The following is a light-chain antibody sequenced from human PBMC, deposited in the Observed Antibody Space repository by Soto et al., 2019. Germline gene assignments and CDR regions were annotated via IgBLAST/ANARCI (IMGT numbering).Light chain of an antibody. CDR2: EGS. Sequence: QSALTQPASVSGSPGQSITISFTGTSSDVGTYNLVSWHQHHPGKAPKLIIYEGSKRPPGVSNRFSGSKSGNTASLTISGLQAEDEADYYCCSFAVGSTLVFGGGTKLTVL. V-gene: IGLV2-23*01. CDR3: CSFAVGSTLV. J-gene: IGLJ2*01. CDR1: SSDVGTYNL.